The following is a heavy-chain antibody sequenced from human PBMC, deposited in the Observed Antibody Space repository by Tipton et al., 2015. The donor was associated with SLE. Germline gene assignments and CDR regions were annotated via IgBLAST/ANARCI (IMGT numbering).Heavy chain of an antibody. CDR1: GGSISSYY. J-gene: IGHJ4*02. D-gene: IGHD2-2*03. CDR2: IYYSGST. Sequence: TLSLTCTVSGGSISSYYWSWIRQPPGKGLEWIGYIYYSGSTNYNPSLKSRVTISVDTSKNQFSLKLSSVTAADTAVYYCARDWGGYCSSTSCLGGFDYWGQGTLVTVSS. V-gene: IGHV4-59*01. CDR3: ARDWGGYCSSTSCLGGFDY.